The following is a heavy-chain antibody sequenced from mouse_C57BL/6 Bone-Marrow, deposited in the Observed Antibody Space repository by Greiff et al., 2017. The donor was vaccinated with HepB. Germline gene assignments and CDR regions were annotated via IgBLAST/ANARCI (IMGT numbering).Heavy chain of an antibody. CDR3: TTGITTVVAPVV. V-gene: IGHV14-4*01. D-gene: IGHD1-1*01. CDR2: IDPENGDT. Sequence: VQLQQSGAELVRPGASVKLSCTASGFNIKDDYMHWVKQRPEQGLEWIGWIDPENGDTEYASKFQGKATITADTSSNTAYLQLSSLTSEDTAVYYCTTGITTVVAPVVWGTGTTVTVSS. J-gene: IGHJ1*03. CDR1: GFNIKDDY.